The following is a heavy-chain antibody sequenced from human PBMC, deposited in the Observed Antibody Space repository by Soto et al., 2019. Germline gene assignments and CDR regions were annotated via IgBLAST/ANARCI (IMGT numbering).Heavy chain of an antibody. V-gene: IGHV1-24*01. D-gene: IGHD3-10*01. J-gene: IGHJ3*02. CDR2: FDPEDGET. CDR1: GYTLTELS. Sequence: ASVKVSCKVSGYTLTELSMHWVRQAPGKGLEWMGGFDPEDGETIYAQKFQGRVTMTEDTSTDTAYMELSSLRSEDTAVYYCATDLSRYCPFNDAFDIWGQGTMVT. CDR3: ATDLSRYCPFNDAFDI.